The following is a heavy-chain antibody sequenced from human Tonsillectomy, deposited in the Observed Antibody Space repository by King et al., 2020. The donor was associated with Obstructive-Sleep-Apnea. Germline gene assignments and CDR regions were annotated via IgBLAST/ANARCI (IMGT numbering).Heavy chain of an antibody. J-gene: IGHJ4*02. Sequence: VQLVQSGAEVKKPGASVKVSCKASGYTFSIFGISWVRQAPGQGLEWMGWISAYNGDTDYAQNFLGRVTMTTDTSKSTAYMELRSLTSDDTAVYYCARDVAVKGGTFNGDSAYWGQGTLVTVSS. CDR3: ARDVAVKGGTFNGDSAY. CDR1: GYTFSIFG. V-gene: IGHV1-18*04. CDR2: ISAYNGDT. D-gene: IGHD1-26*01.